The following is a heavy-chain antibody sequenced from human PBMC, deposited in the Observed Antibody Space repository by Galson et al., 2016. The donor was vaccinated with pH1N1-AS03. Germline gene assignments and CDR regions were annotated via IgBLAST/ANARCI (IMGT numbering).Heavy chain of an antibody. CDR1: GFTFSNAW. V-gene: IGHV3-15*01. D-gene: IGHD1-26*01. CDR2: IKSQSYGGTP. CDR3: ATTCGTCDRLTHGLDV. Sequence: SLRLSCAASGFTFSNAWIIWVRRAPGKGLEWVGRIKSQSYGGTPDYGAPVKGRFTISRDDSKNTLYLQMSSLKTEDTAIYYCATTCGTCDRLTHGLDVGGQGTTVTVSS. J-gene: IGHJ6*02.